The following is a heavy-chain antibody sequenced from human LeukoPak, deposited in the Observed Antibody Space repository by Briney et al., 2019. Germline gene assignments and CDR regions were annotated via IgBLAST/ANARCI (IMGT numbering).Heavy chain of an antibody. CDR1: GFTFSRYT. J-gene: IGHJ5*02. V-gene: IGHV3-23*01. CDR2: IVASYVGT. D-gene: IGHD6-19*01. Sequence: GGSLRLSCAASGFTFSRYTKAWVRQAPGQGLEWVASIVASYVGTYYVDSAKGRFVVSRDNSKNTLYLQMDRFRLEDAAMYFCARGRAAGLLDWFDPWGPGTLVTVSS. CDR3: ARGRAAGLLDWFDP.